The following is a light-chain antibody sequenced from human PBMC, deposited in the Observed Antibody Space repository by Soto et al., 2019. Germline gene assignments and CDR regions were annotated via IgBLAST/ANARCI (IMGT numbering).Light chain of an antibody. Sequence: DIQLTQSQTSLSASVGDRVTITCRASQSISSYLNWYQQKPGKAPKLLIYAASSLQSGVPSRFSGSGSGTEFTLTISSLQSEDFAVYYCQQYTNFPPCPFGQGTKVAIK. CDR2: AAS. V-gene: IGKV1-39*01. J-gene: IGKJ1*01. CDR3: QQYTNFPPCP. CDR1: QSISSY.